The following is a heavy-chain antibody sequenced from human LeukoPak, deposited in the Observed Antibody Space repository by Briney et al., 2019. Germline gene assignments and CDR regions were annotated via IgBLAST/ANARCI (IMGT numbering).Heavy chain of an antibody. D-gene: IGHD2-15*01. V-gene: IGHV1-69*13. CDR2: IIPIFGTA. Sequence: SVKVSCKASGGTFSSYAISWVRQAPGQGLEWMGGIIPIFGTANYAQKFQGRVTITADESTSTAYMELSSLRSEDTAVYYCARHPGYCSGGSCYYYYYYGMAVWGKGTTVTVSS. J-gene: IGHJ6*04. CDR1: GGTFSSYA. CDR3: ARHPGYCSGGSCYYYYYYGMAV.